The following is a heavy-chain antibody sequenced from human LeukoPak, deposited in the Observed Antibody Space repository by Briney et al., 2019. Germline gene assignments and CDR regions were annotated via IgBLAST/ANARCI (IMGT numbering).Heavy chain of an antibody. CDR2: ISYDGSNK. Sequence: GGSLRPSCAASGFTFSSYWMHWVRQAPGKGLEWVAVISYDGSNKYYADSVKGRFTISRDNSKNTLYLQMNSLRAEDTAVYYCARGSPTMIVVVIPLDYWGQGTLVTVSS. J-gene: IGHJ4*02. D-gene: IGHD3-22*01. V-gene: IGHV3-30-3*01. CDR1: GFTFSSYW. CDR3: ARGSPTMIVVVIPLDY.